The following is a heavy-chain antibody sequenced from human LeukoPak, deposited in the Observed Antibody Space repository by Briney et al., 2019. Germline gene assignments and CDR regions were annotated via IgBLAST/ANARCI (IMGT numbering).Heavy chain of an antibody. Sequence: PGGSLRLSCAASGFTFSSCSMNWVRQAPGKGLEWVSYISISSSSVYYANSVRGRFTISRDNAKNSLFLQMNSLRAEDTAVYYCARDRHSRSWGQGTLVTVSS. D-gene: IGHD6-13*01. CDR2: ISISSSSV. V-gene: IGHV3-48*01. CDR1: GFTFSSCS. CDR3: ARDRHSRS. J-gene: IGHJ4*02.